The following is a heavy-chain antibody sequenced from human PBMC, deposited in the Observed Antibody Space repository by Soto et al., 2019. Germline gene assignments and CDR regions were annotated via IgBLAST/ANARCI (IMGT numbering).Heavy chain of an antibody. CDR2: ISSSSSYI. V-gene: IGHV3-21*01. D-gene: IGHD3-10*01. J-gene: IGHJ6*04. Sequence: GGSLRLSCAASGFTFSSYSMNWVRQAPGKGLEWVSSISSSSSYIYYADSVKGRFTISRDNAKNSLYLQMNSLRAEDTAVYYCARDHEWFGENMYGDVWGKGTTVTVSS. CDR3: ARDHEWFGENMYGDV. CDR1: GFTFSSYS.